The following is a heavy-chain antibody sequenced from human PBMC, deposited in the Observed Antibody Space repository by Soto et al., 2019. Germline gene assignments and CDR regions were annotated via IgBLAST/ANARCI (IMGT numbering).Heavy chain of an antibody. CDR1: GGSISSSSYY. J-gene: IGHJ4*02. V-gene: IGHV4-39*01. CDR3: ARRGYSSRTYYFDY. D-gene: IGHD6-13*01. CDR2: IYYSGST. Sequence: QLQLQESGPGLVKPSETLSLTCTVSGGSISSSSYYWGWIRQPPGKGLEWIGSIYYSGSTYYNPSLKRRVTXXVXTXTNQVSLQLSSVTAADTAVYYCARRGYSSRTYYFDYWGQGTLFTVSS.